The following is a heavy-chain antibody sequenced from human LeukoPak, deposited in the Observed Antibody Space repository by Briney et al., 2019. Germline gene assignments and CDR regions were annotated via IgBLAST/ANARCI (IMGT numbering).Heavy chain of an antibody. J-gene: IGHJ4*02. Sequence: PSQTLSLTCTVSGGSLSSGSYYWSWIRQPAGKGLEWIGRIYTSGSTNYNPSLKSRVTISVDTSKSQFSLKLSSVTAADTAVYYCARGGGGEYSSGWYDYWGQGTLVTVSS. V-gene: IGHV4-61*02. D-gene: IGHD6-19*01. CDR3: ARGGGGEYSSGWYDY. CDR1: GGSLSSGSYY. CDR2: IYTSGST.